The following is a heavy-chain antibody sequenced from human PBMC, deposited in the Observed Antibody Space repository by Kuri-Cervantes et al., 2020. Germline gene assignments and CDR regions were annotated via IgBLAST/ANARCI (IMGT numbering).Heavy chain of an antibody. J-gene: IGHJ3*02. D-gene: IGHD1-1*01. Sequence: GGSLRLSCAVSGFTFSSYSMNWVRQAPGKGLEWVSSISSSSSYIYYADLVKGRFTISRDNAKNSLYLQMNSLRAEDTAVYYCARVGYNWNEADAFDIWGQGTMVTVSS. CDR2: ISSSSSYI. CDR1: GFTFSSYS. V-gene: IGHV3-21*01. CDR3: ARVGYNWNEADAFDI.